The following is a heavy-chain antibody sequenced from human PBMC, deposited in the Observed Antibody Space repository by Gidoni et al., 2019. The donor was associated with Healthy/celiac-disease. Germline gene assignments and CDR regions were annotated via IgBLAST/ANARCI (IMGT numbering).Heavy chain of an antibody. D-gene: IGHD6-13*01. Sequence: EVQLLASGGGLVQPGGSLRLSCAASGFTVSSYAMSWVRQAPGKGLGWVSAISGSGGSTYYADSVKGRFTISRDNSKNTLYLQMNSLRAEDTAVYYCAKSPVGYRGAFDIWGQGTMVTVSS. J-gene: IGHJ3*02. V-gene: IGHV3-23*01. CDR3: AKSPVGYRGAFDI. CDR2: ISGSGGST. CDR1: GFTVSSYA.